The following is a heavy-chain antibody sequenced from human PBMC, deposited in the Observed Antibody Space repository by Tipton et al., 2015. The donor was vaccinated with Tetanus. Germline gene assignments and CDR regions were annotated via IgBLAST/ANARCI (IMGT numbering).Heavy chain of an antibody. D-gene: IGHD3-3*01. Sequence: VQLVQSGADVKKPGESLKISCQGSGYNFSHHSIGWVRQMAGKGLEWVGIIDPRDSEARYGPSFQGQVIISADKSISTTYLQWGSLTSSDTAIYYCARRRSAVLSGGYHWYFDLWGRGTIVTVSS. J-gene: IGHJ2*01. CDR1: GYNFSHHS. V-gene: IGHV5-51*01. CDR3: ARRRSAVLSGGYHWYFDL. CDR2: IDPRDSEA.